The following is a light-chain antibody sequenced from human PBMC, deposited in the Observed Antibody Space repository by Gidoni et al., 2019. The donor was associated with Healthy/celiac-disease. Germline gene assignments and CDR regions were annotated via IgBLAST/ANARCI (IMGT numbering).Light chain of an antibody. CDR1: QGISSY. CDR3: QQYYSYPSGEFT. CDR2: AES. V-gene: IGKV1-8*01. J-gene: IGKJ3*01. Sequence: AIRITQSPSSLSASTGDRVTIPCRASQGISSYLAWYQQKPGKAPKLLIYAESTLQSGVPSRFSGSGSGTDFTLTISCLQSEDFATYYCQQYYSYPSGEFTFGPGTKVDIK.